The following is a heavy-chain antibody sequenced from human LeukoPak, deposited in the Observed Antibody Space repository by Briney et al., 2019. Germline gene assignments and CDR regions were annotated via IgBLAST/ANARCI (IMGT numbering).Heavy chain of an antibody. CDR1: GYTFTSYG. Sequence: ASVKVSCKASGYTFTSYGTSWVRQAPGQGLEWMGWISAYNGNTNYAQKLQGRVTMTTDTSTSTAYMELRSLRSDDTAVYYCARDYDILTGYYRAINWFDPWGQGTPVTVSS. D-gene: IGHD3-9*01. CDR2: ISAYNGNT. J-gene: IGHJ5*02. V-gene: IGHV1-18*01. CDR3: ARDYDILTGYYRAINWFDP.